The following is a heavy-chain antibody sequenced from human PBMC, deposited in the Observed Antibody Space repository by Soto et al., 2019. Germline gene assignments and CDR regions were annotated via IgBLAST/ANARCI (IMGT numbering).Heavy chain of an antibody. J-gene: IGHJ5*02. CDR2: MNPNSGNT. Sequence: ASVKVSCKASGYTFTSYDINWVRQATGQGLEWMGWMNPNSGNTGYAEKFQGRVTMTRNTSISTAYMELSSLRSEDTAVYYCARGRSRRNWFDPWGQGILVTVSS. CDR1: GYTFTSYD. CDR3: ARGRSRRNWFDP. V-gene: IGHV1-8*01.